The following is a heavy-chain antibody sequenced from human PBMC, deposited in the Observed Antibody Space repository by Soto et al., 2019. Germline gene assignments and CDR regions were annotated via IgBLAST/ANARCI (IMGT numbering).Heavy chain of an antibody. Sequence: QVQLVATGGGVVQPGRSLRLSCAASVFTFSSYGLHWVRQAPGKGLEWVAVIGYDGRNTYYADSLKGRLTISRDNYKNTLYLPMNSLRAEHTAVYYCASDIVGATTDNYWCQGTLVTVSS. J-gene: IGHJ4*02. CDR3: ASDIVGATTDNY. CDR2: IGYDGRNT. CDR1: VFTFSSYG. D-gene: IGHD1-26*01. V-gene: IGHV3-33*01.